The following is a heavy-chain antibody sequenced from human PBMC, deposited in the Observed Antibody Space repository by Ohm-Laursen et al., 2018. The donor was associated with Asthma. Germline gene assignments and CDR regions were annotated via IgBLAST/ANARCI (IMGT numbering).Heavy chain of an antibody. CDR1: GYTFTSYG. D-gene: IGHD4-23*01. V-gene: IGHV1-18*04. Sequence: GASVKVSCKASGYTFTSYGISWVRQAPGQGLEWMGWISAYNGNTNYAQKLQGRVTMTTDTSTSTAYMELSSLRSEDTAVYYCARAPSGNSDYHFDYWGQGTLVTVSS. CDR2: ISAYNGNT. CDR3: ARAPSGNSDYHFDY. J-gene: IGHJ4*02.